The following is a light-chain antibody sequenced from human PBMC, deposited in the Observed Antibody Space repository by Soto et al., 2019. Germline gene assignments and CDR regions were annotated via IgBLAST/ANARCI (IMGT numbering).Light chain of an antibody. J-gene: IGLJ1*01. CDR1: SSDIGAYNY. CDR3: WSYVSNNRGV. V-gene: IGLV2-14*01. Sequence: QSVLTQPASVSGSPGQSITISCTGTSSDIGAYNYVSWYQHHPGKAPKLMIYEVSNRPPGVSTRFSGSKSGNTASLTISGLQAEDEADYCGWSYVSNNRGVVGTGTKVTVL. CDR2: EVS.